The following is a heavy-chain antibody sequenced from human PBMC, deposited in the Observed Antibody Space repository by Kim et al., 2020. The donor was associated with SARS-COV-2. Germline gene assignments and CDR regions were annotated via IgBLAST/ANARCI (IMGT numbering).Heavy chain of an antibody. J-gene: IGHJ4*02. CDR2: ISYVGSNE. CDR1: GFSFSSYV. D-gene: IGHD1-7*01. Sequence: GGSLRLSCAASGFSFSSYVMHWVRQAPGKGLEWVAVISYVGSNEYYADSVKGRFTISRDNSKNTLYLQMNSLRAEDTAVYYCARAQNWNYGLDYWGQGTLLTVSS. V-gene: IGHV3-30*03. CDR3: ARAQNWNYGLDY.